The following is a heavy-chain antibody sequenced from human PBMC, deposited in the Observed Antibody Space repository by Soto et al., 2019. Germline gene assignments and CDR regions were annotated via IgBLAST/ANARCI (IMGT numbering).Heavy chain of an antibody. CDR1: GGSFSGYY. CDR3: ARSPRIPGSSSWYAGTFDY. CDR2: INHSGST. V-gene: IGHV4-34*01. Sequence: QVQLQQWGAGLLKPSETLSLTCAVCGGSFSGYYWSWIRQPPGKGLEWIGEINHSGSTNYNPSLKSRVTISVDTSKNQFSLKLSSVTAADTAVYYCARSPRIPGSSSWYAGTFDYWGQGTLVTVSS. D-gene: IGHD6-13*01. J-gene: IGHJ4*02.